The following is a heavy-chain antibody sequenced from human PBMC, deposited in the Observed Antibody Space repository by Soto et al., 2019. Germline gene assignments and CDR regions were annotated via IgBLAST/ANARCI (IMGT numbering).Heavy chain of an antibody. CDR3: ARDCGGGSCYPALGA. CDR2: TYSGGST. D-gene: IGHD2-15*01. J-gene: IGHJ5*02. CDR1: GFVVSETY. V-gene: IGHV3-53*01. Sequence: EVQVVESGGGLIQPGGSLSLSCAASGFVVSETYMSWVRQAPGRGLQWVSFTYSGGSTYYADSVKGRFTISRDSSRNTLYLQMNSLSVEDTAVYYCARDCGGGSCYPALGAWGQGTLVTVSS.